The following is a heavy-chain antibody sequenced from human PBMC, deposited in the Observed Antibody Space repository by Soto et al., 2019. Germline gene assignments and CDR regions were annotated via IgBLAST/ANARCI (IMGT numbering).Heavy chain of an antibody. J-gene: IGHJ5*02. Sequence: SETLSLTCTVSGGSISSSSYYWGWIRQPPGKGLEWIGSIYYSGSTYYNPSLKSRVTISVDTSKNQFSLKLSSATAADTAVYYCARLLVVPPNNWFDPWGLGTLVTVSS. CDR3: ARLLVVPPNNWFDP. CDR2: IYYSGST. CDR1: GGSISSSSYY. D-gene: IGHD2-15*01. V-gene: IGHV4-39*01.